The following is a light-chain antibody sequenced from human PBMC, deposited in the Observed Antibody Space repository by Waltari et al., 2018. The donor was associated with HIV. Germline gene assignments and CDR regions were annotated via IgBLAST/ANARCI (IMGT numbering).Light chain of an antibody. CDR3: AAWDDSLSGPV. CDR1: GSNIGSNS. J-gene: IGLJ3*02. Sequence: QSILTQPPSTSGTPGQRVPISCSGSGSNIGSNSVSWYQLLLGPAPKLLIYRNNQRPSGVPDRFSGSKSATSASLAIGGLRSEDEADYYCAAWDDSLSGPVFGGGTKLTVL. V-gene: IGLV1-47*01. CDR2: RNN.